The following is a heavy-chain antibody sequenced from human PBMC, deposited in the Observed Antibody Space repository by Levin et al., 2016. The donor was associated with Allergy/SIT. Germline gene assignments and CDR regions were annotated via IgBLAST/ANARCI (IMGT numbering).Heavy chain of an antibody. D-gene: IGHD3-22*01. V-gene: IGHV4-31*03. CDR1: GDSIDSGGCY. CDR2: VYHSGSA. Sequence: SETLSLTCTVSGDSIDSGGCYWAWIRHLPGKGLEWIGYVYHSGSAYYNPSLRSRVTISVDTSMTQFFLQLDSLNAADTAVYYCARFYDYSGHHYKNPFFDYWGRGTLVTVSS. CDR3: ARFYDYSGHHYKNPFFDY. J-gene: IGHJ4*03.